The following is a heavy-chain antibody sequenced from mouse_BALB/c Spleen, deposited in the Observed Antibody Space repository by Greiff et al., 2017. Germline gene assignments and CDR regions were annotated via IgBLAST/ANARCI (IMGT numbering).Heavy chain of an antibody. J-gene: IGHJ4*01. V-gene: IGHV1-7*01. D-gene: IGHD1-1*01. CDR1: GYTFTSYW. CDR3: ARGLRSRGYAMDY. CDR2: INPSTGYT. Sequence: VKLMESGAELAKPGASVKMSCKASGYTFTSYWMHWVKQRPGQGLEWIGYINPSTGYTEYNQKFKDKATLTADKSSSTAYMQLSSLTSEDSAVYYCARGLRSRGYAMDYWGQGTSVTVSS.